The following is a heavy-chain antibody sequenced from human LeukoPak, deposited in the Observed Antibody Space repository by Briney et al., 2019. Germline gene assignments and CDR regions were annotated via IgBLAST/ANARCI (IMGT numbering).Heavy chain of an antibody. Sequence: GGSLRLSCAASGFTFSSYWMSWVRQAPGKGLEWVANIKQDGSEKYYVDSVKGRFTISRDNAKNSLYLQMNSLRAEDTAVYYCARDLIAAAGTDDYYYYGMDVWGQGTTVTVSS. CDR1: GFTFSSYW. J-gene: IGHJ6*02. CDR3: ARDLIAAAGTDDYYYYGMDV. V-gene: IGHV3-7*01. CDR2: IKQDGSEK. D-gene: IGHD6-13*01.